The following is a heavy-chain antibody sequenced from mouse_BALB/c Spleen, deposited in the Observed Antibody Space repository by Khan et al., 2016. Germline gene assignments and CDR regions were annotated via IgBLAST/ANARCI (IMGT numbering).Heavy chain of an antibody. D-gene: IGHD2-4*01. CDR3: AKVYYFDSDGAWCAY. CDR2: IWGGGTT. CDR1: GFSLTTYA. J-gene: IGHJ3*01. Sequence: QVQLKQSGPSLVQPSQSLSINCIVSGFSLTTYAVHWVRQSPGKGLEWLGVIWGGGTTDYNAAFMSRLSITKANSKSQVFFKMNSLQTDDTAISYCAKVYYFDSDGAWCAYWGQGSLVTVST. V-gene: IGHV2-5-1*01.